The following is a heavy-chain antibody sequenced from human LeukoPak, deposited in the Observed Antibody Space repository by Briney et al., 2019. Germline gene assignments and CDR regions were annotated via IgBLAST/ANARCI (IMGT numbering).Heavy chain of an antibody. CDR2: IGTASDT. V-gene: IGHV3-13*01. J-gene: IGHJ6*03. CDR3: ARGPPRGKYYYMDV. Sequence: GGSLTLSCAASGFTFSSFDMHWVRQPTGQGLEWVSTIGTASDTYYPASVEGRFTLSRDNAKNSLYLQMNSLTAGDTAVYYCARGPPRGKYYYMDVWGKGTTVTVSS. CDR1: GFTFSSFD. D-gene: IGHD1-1*01.